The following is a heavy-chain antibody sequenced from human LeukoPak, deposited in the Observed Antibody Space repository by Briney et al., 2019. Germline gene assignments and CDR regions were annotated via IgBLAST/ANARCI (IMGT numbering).Heavy chain of an antibody. CDR1: GFTFSSYG. Sequence: PGGSLRLSCAASGFTFSSYGMHWVRQAPGKGLEWVAAISYDGSNKYYADSVKGRFTISRDNSKNTLYLQMNSLRAEDTAVYYCAKARYYYGSGSYPTPFDYWGQGTLVTVSS. J-gene: IGHJ4*02. V-gene: IGHV3-30*18. CDR2: ISYDGSNK. D-gene: IGHD3-10*01. CDR3: AKARYYYGSGSYPTPFDY.